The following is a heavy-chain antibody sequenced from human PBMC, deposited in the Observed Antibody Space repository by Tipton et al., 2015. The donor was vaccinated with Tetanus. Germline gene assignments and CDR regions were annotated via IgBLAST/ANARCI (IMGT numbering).Heavy chain of an antibody. V-gene: IGHV1-18*01. CDR1: GYTFTSYG. J-gene: IGHJ3*02. CDR2: ISAYNGNT. CDR3: ARDTAVAGAPRSSIDAFDI. Sequence: QLVQSGAEVKKPGASVKVSCKASGYTFTSYGISWVRQAPGQGLEWMGWISAYNGNTNYAQKLQGRVTMTTDTSTSTAYMELRSLRSDDAAVYSCARDTAVAGAPRSSIDAFDIWGQGTMVTVSS. D-gene: IGHD6-19*01.